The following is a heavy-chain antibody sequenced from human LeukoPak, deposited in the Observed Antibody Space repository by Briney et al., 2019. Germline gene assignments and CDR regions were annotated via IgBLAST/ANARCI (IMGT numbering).Heavy chain of an antibody. CDR1: SGSISSYY. V-gene: IGHV4-59*01. CDR3: ARGRLPYSSGWPFDY. J-gene: IGHJ4*02. D-gene: IGHD6-19*01. Sequence: SETLSLTCTVSSGSISSYYWSWIRQPPGKGLEWIGYIYYSGSTNYNPSLKRRVTISVDTSKNQFSLKLSSVTAADTAVYYCARGRLPYSSGWPFDYWGQRTLVTVSS. CDR2: IYYSGST.